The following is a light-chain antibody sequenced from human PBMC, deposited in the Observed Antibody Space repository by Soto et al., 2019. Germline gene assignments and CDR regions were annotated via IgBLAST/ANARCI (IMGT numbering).Light chain of an antibody. CDR3: QQYTDSPLT. J-gene: IGKJ4*01. CDR2: STS. V-gene: IGKV3-20*01. Sequence: EIVLTQSPGTLSLSPGERATLSCRASQSVSSSYLAWYQQKPGQAPRLLIYSTSTRATGIPDRFSGSGSGTDFTLTIFRLEPEDFAVYYCQQYTDSPLTFGGGTKVEIK. CDR1: QSVSSSY.